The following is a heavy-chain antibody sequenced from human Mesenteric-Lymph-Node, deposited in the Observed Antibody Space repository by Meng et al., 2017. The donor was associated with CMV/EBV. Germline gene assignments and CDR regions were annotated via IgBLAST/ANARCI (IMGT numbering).Heavy chain of an antibody. CDR1: GFTFHNYA. Sequence: GESLKISCTVSGFTFHNYAMSWVRQAPGKGLEWVSGIYSGLSTYYADSVKGRFTISRDNAKNTLYLQMNSLRAEDTAVYYCARAAPYYDFWSGYYALWGQGTLVTVSS. J-gene: IGHJ4*02. CDR2: IYSGLST. V-gene: IGHV3-66*01. D-gene: IGHD3-3*01. CDR3: ARAAPYYDFWSGYYAL.